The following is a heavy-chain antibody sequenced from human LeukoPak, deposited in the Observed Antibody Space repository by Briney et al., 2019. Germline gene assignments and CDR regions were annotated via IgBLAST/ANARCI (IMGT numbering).Heavy chain of an antibody. D-gene: IGHD3-9*01. Sequence: GGSLRLSCAASGFTFSSYAMHWVRQAPGKGLEWVAFIRYDGSNKYYADSVKGRFTISIDNSKNTLYLQMNSLRAEDTAVYYCAKDGGYYDILTGYYTAYFDYWGQGTLVTVSS. J-gene: IGHJ4*02. V-gene: IGHV3-30*02. CDR1: GFTFSSYA. CDR2: IRYDGSNK. CDR3: AKDGGYYDILTGYYTAYFDY.